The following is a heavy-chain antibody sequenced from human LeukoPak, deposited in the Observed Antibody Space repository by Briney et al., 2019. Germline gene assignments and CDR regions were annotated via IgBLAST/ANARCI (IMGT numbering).Heavy chain of an antibody. D-gene: IGHD3-16*01. CDR1: GFTFSSYS. CDR3: AKVRSRYIWGTPQWPFDM. CDR2: LSSDSTNI. V-gene: IGHV3-48*04. Sequence: GGPLRLSCAGSGFTFSSYSMNWVRQAPGKGLEWVSYLSSDSTNIYYADSVKGRFTISRDNAKNSLYLQMNSLRPEDTALYYCAKVRSRYIWGTPQWPFDMWGQGAMVTV. J-gene: IGHJ3*02.